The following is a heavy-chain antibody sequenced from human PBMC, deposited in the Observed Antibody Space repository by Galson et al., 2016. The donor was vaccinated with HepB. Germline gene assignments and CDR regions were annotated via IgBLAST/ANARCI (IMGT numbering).Heavy chain of an antibody. D-gene: IGHD3-10*01. V-gene: IGHV1-46*01. J-gene: IGHJ4*02. Sequence: SVKVSCKASGYTFTSYYFHWVRQAPGQGLEWMGMINPRGGSRTYAQQFQDTVTMTRDTSTNTVYMELNSLRSEDTAVYYCVLSRYGSGSFDYWGQGTLVAVSS. CDR3: VLSRYGSGSFDY. CDR1: GYTFTSYY. CDR2: INPRGGSR.